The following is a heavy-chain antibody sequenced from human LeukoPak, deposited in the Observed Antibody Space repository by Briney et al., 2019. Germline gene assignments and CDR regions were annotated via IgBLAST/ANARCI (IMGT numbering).Heavy chain of an antibody. Sequence: ASVKVSCKASGYTFTGYYMHWVRQAPGQGLEWMGWINPNSGGTNYAQKLQGRVTMTRDTSISTAYMELSRLRSDDTAVYYCAREKGGVVVVAATSRSNWFDPWGQGTLVTVSS. V-gene: IGHV1-2*02. CDR2: INPNSGGT. J-gene: IGHJ5*02. CDR1: GYTFTGYY. D-gene: IGHD2-15*01. CDR3: AREKGGVVVVAATSRSNWFDP.